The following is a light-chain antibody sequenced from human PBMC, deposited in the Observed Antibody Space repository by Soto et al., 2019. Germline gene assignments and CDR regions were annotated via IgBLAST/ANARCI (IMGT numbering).Light chain of an antibody. V-gene: IGKV1-5*01. CDR1: QSISSW. Sequence: DIQMTQSPSTLSASVGDRVTITCRASQSISSWLAWYQQKPGKAPMLLIYDASSLESGVPSKFSGSGSGTEFTLTISSLQPDDYATYYCQQYNSYSPYTFGRGTKLEIK. J-gene: IGKJ2*01. CDR2: DAS. CDR3: QQYNSYSPYT.